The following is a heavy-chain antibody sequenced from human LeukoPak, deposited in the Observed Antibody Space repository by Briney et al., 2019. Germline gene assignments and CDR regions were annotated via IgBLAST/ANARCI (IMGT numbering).Heavy chain of an antibody. CDR3: ARDKDYGSNSIPGY. D-gene: IGHD4-23*01. V-gene: IGHV3-74*01. CDR2: INSDGSRT. CDR1: GFTFSSYW. Sequence: PVGSLRLSCAASGFTFSSYWMHWVRQAPGKGLVWVSRINSDGSRTSYADSVKGRVTISRDNAKNTLYLQMNSLRAEDTAVYYCARDKDYGSNSIPGYWGQGTLVTVSS. J-gene: IGHJ4*02.